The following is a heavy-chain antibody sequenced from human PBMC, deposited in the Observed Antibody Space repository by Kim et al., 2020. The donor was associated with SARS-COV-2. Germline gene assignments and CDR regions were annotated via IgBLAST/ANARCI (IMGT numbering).Heavy chain of an antibody. D-gene: IGHD2-2*01. CDR1: GGSISSYY. J-gene: IGHJ5*02. CDR2: IYYSGST. Sequence: SETLSLTCTVSGGSISSYYWSWIRQPPGKGLEWIGYIYYSGSTNYNPSLKSRVTISVDTSKNQFSLKLSSVTAADTAVYYCARAVLRWFDPWGQGTLVTVSS. V-gene: IGHV4-59*01. CDR3: ARAVLRWFDP.